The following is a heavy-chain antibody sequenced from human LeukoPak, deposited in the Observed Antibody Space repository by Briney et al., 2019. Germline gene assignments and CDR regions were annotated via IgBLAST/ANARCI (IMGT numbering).Heavy chain of an antibody. CDR3: ARHGVRGYSYGPNWFDP. V-gene: IGHV4-38-2*01. CDR1: GGSFSGYY. Sequence: SETLSLTCAVYGGSFSGYYWGWIRQPPGKGLEWIGSIYHSGSTYYNPSLKSRVTISVDTSKNQFSLKLSSVTAADTAVYYCARHGVRGYSYGPNWFDPWGQGTLVTVSS. CDR2: IYHSGST. D-gene: IGHD5-18*01. J-gene: IGHJ5*02.